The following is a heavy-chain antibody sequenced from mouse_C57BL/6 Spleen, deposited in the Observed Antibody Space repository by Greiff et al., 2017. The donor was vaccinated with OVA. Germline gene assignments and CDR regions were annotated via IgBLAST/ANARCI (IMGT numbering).Heavy chain of an antibody. CDR3: ARDGYYGSSAHWYFDV. CDR1: GYSITSGYY. V-gene: IGHV3-6*01. D-gene: IGHD1-1*01. J-gene: IGHJ1*03. CDR2: ISYDGSN. Sequence: EVQLQQSGPGLVKPSQSLSLTCSVTGYSITSGYYWNWIRQFPGNKLEWMGYISYDGSNNYNPSLKNRISITRDTSKNQFFLKLNSVTTEDTATYYCARDGYYGSSAHWYFDVWGTGTTVTVSS.